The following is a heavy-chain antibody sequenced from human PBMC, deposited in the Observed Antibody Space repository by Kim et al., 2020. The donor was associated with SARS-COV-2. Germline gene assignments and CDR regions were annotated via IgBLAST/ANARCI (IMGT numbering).Heavy chain of an antibody. D-gene: IGHD1-26*01. V-gene: IGHV3-23*01. Sequence: TESVKGRFTIARDNSKSTLFLQMNSLRAEDTALYYCAKDFGSRGVGATLLNWGQGTLVTVSS. CDR3: AKDFGSRGVGATLLN. J-gene: IGHJ4*02.